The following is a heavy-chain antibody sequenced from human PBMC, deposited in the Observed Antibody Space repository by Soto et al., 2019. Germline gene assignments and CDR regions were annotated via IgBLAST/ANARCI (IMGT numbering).Heavy chain of an antibody. CDR2: IYYSGST. D-gene: IGHD5-18*01. V-gene: IGHV4-30-4*01. CDR1: GGSISSGDYY. CDR3: ARDHNSGYSYGPYYYYGMDV. J-gene: IGHJ6*02. Sequence: SETLSLTCTVSGGSISSGDYYWSWIRQPPGKGLEWIGYIYYSGSTYYNPSLKSRVTISVDTSKNQFSLKLSSVTAADTAVYYCARDHNSGYSYGPYYYYGMDVWGQGTTVTVSS.